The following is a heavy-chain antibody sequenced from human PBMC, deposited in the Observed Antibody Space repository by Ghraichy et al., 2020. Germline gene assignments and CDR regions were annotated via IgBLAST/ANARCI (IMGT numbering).Heavy chain of an antibody. CDR1: GFTFSSYA. CDR2: ISSNGGST. J-gene: IGHJ4*02. Sequence: GGSLRLSCSASGFTFSSYAMHWVRQAPGKGLEYVSAISSNGGSTYYADSVKGRFTISRDNSKNTLYLQMSSLRAEDTAVYYCVKELYYDFWSAYPEFDYWGQGTLVTVSS. D-gene: IGHD3-3*01. V-gene: IGHV3-64D*06. CDR3: VKELYYDFWSAYPEFDY.